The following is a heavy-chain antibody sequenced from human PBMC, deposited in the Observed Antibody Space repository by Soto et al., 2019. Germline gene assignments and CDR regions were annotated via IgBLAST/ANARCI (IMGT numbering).Heavy chain of an antibody. CDR3: ARGASAMEPYYFDY. D-gene: IGHD5-18*01. J-gene: IGHJ4*02. CDR2: IIPIFGTA. V-gene: IGHV1-69*01. Sequence: QVQLVQSGAEVKKPGSSVKVSCKASGGTFSSYAISWVRQAPGQGLEWMGGIIPIFGTANYAQKFQGRVTITADESTSTAHMELSSLRSEDTAVYYCARGASAMEPYYFDYWGQGTLVTVSS. CDR1: GGTFSSYA.